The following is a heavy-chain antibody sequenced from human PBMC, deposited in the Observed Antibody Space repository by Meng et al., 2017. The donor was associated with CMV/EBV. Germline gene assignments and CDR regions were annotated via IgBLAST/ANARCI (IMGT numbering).Heavy chain of an antibody. J-gene: IGHJ6*02. CDR2: ISGSGGST. CDR3: AKERKAYYDILTADYGMDV. D-gene: IGHD3-9*01. Sequence: GESLKISCAASGFTFSSYAMHWVRQAPGKGLEWVSAISGSGGSTYYADSVKGRFTISRDNSKNTLCLQMNSLRAEDTAVYYCAKERKAYYDILTADYGMDVWGQGTTVTVSS. V-gene: IGHV3-23*01. CDR1: GFTFSSYA.